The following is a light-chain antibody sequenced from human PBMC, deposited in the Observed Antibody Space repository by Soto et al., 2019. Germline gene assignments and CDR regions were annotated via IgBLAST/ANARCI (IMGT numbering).Light chain of an antibody. CDR2: DAS. Sequence: EIVMTQSPATLSVSPGERATLSFRASQSVSSNLAWYQQKFGQPPKFLMYDASTRATGIPARFSGGGSGTEFTLTSSSLQSEDSAVYYGQQYHDWPRTFGQGTKVEIK. CDR3: QQYHDWPRT. J-gene: IGKJ1*01. CDR1: QSVSSN. V-gene: IGKV3D-15*01.